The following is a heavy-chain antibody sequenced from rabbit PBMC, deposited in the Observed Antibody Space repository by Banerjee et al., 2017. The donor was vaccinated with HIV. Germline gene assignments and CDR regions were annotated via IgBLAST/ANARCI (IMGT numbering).Heavy chain of an antibody. CDR1: GFSFSSSYW. CDR2: IYTGSSST. Sequence: QEQLEESGGDLVKPEGSLTLTCTASGFSFSSSYWICWVRQAPGKGLEWIGCIYTGSSSTWYASWVNGRFTISKTSSTTVTLQMTSLTAADTATYFCARDFYYDSVWGFNLWGPGTLVTVS. V-gene: IGHV1S45*01. D-gene: IGHD4-1*01. J-gene: IGHJ4*01. CDR3: ARDFYYDSVWGFNL.